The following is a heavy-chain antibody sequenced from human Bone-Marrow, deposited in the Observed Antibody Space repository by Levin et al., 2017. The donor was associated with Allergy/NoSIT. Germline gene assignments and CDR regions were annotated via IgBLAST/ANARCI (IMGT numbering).Heavy chain of an antibody. CDR2: ISGSGGST. D-gene: IGHD3-22*01. CDR1: GFSFSTYA. V-gene: IGHV3-23*01. Sequence: GGSLRLSCAASGFSFSTYAMSWVRQAPGKGLECVSVISGSGGSTSYADSVKGRFTISRDNPKNTLYLQMNSLRAEDRAVYYCAKGEIVSGFDPWGQGTLVTVAS. CDR3: AKGEIVSGFDP. J-gene: IGHJ5*02.